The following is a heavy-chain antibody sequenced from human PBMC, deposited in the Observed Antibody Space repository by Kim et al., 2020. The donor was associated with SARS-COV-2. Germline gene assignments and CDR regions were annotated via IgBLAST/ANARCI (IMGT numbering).Heavy chain of an antibody. CDR2: INGGNGNT. CDR1: GYTFTTFA. CDR3: AREAVGGSFDY. D-gene: IGHD6-19*01. J-gene: IGHJ4*02. Sequence: ASVKVSCKASGYTFTTFALYWVRRAPGQRLEWMGWINGGNGNTRYSQKFQARVSITRDTSATTAYLELSGLRSEDTAVYYCAREAVGGSFDYWGQGTLVTVSS. V-gene: IGHV1-3*01.